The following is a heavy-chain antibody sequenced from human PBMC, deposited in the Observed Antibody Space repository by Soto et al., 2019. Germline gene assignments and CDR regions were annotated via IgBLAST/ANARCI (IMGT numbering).Heavy chain of an antibody. D-gene: IGHD3-3*01. J-gene: IGHJ4*02. CDR3: ARAPTYDDGNYDFWSAVFDY. Sequence: PSETLSLTCAVSGYSISSGYYWGWIRQPPGKGLEWIGSIYHSGSTYYNPSLKSRVTISVDTSKNQFSLKLSSVTAADTAVYYCARAPTYDDGNYDFWSAVFDYCGQGTLVTVSS. CDR2: IYHSGST. V-gene: IGHV4-38-2*01. CDR1: GYSISSGYY.